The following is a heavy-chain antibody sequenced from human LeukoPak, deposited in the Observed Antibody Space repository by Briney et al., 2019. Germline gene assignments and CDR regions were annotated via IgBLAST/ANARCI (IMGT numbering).Heavy chain of an antibody. CDR2: ISYDGSNK. V-gene: IGHV3-30*18. CDR3: AKIGIVGASIDY. Sequence: GGSLRLSCAASGFTFSSYGMHWVRQAPGKGLEWVAVISYDGSNKYYADSVKGRFTISRDNSKNTLYLQMNSLRAEDTAVYYCAKIGIVGASIDYWGQGTLVTVSS. CDR1: GFTFSSYG. D-gene: IGHD1-26*01. J-gene: IGHJ4*02.